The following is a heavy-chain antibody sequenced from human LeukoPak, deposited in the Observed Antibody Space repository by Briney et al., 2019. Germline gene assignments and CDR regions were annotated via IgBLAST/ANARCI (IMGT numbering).Heavy chain of an antibody. CDR3: ARDAPLYYYDSSGRFDY. CDR2: ISSSSSTI. J-gene: IGHJ4*02. V-gene: IGHV3-48*02. CDR1: GFTFSSYS. Sequence: PGGSLRLTCAASGFTFSSYSMTWVRQAPGKGLEWVSYISSSSSTIYYADSVKGRFTISRDNAKNSLYLQMNSLRDEDTAVYYCARDAPLYYYDSSGRFDYWGQGTLVTVSS. D-gene: IGHD3-22*01.